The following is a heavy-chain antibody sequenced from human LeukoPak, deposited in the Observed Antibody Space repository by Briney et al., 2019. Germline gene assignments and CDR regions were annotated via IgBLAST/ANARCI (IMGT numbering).Heavy chain of an antibody. CDR2: IYSGGST. D-gene: IGHD3-22*01. J-gene: IGHJ4*02. Sequence: GGSLRLSCAASGFTVSSNYMSWVRQAPGKGLEWVSVIYSGGSTYYADSVKGRFTISRDNSKNTLYLQMNSLRAEDTAVYYCAKVRGYYYDSSGSYYFDYWGQGTLVTVSS. CDR3: AKVRGYYYDSSGSYYFDY. CDR1: GFTVSSNY. V-gene: IGHV3-53*05.